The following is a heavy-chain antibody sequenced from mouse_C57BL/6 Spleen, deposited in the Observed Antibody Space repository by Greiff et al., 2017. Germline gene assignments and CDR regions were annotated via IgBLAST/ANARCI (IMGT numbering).Heavy chain of an antibody. Sequence: EVQLVESGGGLVQPGGSLKLSCAASGFTFSDYGLAWVRQAPRKGPEWVAFISNLAYSIYYADTVTGRFTIARENAKNTLYLEMSSLRSEDTAMYYCARQELTGPFAYWGQGTLVTVSA. CDR2: ISNLAYSI. J-gene: IGHJ3*01. CDR3: ARQELTGPFAY. CDR1: GFTFSDYG. D-gene: IGHD4-1*01. V-gene: IGHV5-15*01.